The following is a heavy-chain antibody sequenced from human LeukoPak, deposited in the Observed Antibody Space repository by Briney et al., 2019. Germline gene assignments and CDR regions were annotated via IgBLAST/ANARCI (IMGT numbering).Heavy chain of an antibody. V-gene: IGHV4-4*02. D-gene: IGHD2-2*01. Sequence: TSETLSLTCAVSGGSISGSNWWSWVRQPPGKGLEWIGEIYHSGSTNYNPSLKSRVTISVDKSKNQFSLKLSSVTAADTAVYYCARSIVVVPAAFDYWGQGTLVTVSS. CDR3: ARSIVVVPAAFDY. CDR1: GGSISGSNW. CDR2: IYHSGST. J-gene: IGHJ4*02.